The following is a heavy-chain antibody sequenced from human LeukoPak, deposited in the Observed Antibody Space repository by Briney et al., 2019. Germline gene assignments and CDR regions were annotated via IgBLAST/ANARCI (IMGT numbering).Heavy chain of an antibody. CDR3: ARPFTPMVRGVMRF. D-gene: IGHD3-10*01. J-gene: IGHJ1*01. CDR1: GDTFSGYY. CDR2: ITHTGTT. Sequence: PSETLSLTCAVYGDTFSGYYWAWLRQFPGKGLEWLGEITHTGTTNYNPSLKSRVVMSIDASKNQFSLKLTSVTAADAALYFCARPFTPMVRGVMRFWGQGTLVAVSS. V-gene: IGHV4-34*08.